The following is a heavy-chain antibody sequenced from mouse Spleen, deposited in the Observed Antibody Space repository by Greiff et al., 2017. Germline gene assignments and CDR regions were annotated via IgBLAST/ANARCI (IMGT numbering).Heavy chain of an antibody. J-gene: IGHJ3*01. V-gene: IGHV5-9-2*01. CDR2: ISGGGSYT. CDR3: ARQGTTVVATRAWFAY. D-gene: IGHD1-1*01. CDR1: GFTFSSYG. Sequence: EVKLVESGGGLVKPGGSLKLSCAASGFTFSSYGMSWVRQTPEKRLEWVATISGGGSYTYYPDSVKGRFTISRGNAKNNLYLQMSSLRSEDTALYYCARQGTTVVATRAWFAYWGQGTLVTVSA.